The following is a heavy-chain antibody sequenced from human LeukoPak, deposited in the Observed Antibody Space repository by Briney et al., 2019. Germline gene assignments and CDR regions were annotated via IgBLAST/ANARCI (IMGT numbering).Heavy chain of an antibody. CDR2: IIPIFGTA. CDR1: GGTFSSYA. Sequence: ASVKVSCKASGGTFSSYAISWVRQAPGQGLEWMGGIIPIFGTANYAQKFQGRVTITADESTSTAYMELSSLRSEDTAVYYCASVYYDSSGYSNFDYWGQGTLVTVSS. D-gene: IGHD3-22*01. V-gene: IGHV1-69*13. J-gene: IGHJ4*02. CDR3: ASVYYDSSGYSNFDY.